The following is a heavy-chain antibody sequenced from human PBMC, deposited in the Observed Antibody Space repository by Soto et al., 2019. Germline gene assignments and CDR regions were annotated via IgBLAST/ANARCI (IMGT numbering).Heavy chain of an antibody. J-gene: IGHJ4*02. CDR2: IFHSGST. CDR3: ARVYSGSYSDS. V-gene: IGHV4-4*02. Sequence: QVQLQESGPGLVKPSGTLSLTCAVSGGSMRSNNRWSWVRQPPGQGLEWIGEIFHSGSTNYNPSLNTRVTISVDKSKNQFSLKLSSVTAADTAVYYCARVYSGSYSDSWGQGTLVTVSS. CDR1: GGSMRSNNR. D-gene: IGHD1-26*01.